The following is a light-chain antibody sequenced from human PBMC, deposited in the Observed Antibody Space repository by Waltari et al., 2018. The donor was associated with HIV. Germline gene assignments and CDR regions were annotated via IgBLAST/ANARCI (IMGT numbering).Light chain of an antibody. CDR3: AAWDGSLSVVYV. Sequence: QSVLTQPPSASGTPGQRVTISCSGSSSNIGSKYVYWYQQLPGTAPKLLIYRNNQRPSGVPDRFSGSKSGTSASLAISGLRSEDEADYYCAAWDGSLSVVYVFGTGTKVTVL. CDR1: SSNIGSKY. J-gene: IGLJ1*01. V-gene: IGLV1-47*01. CDR2: RNN.